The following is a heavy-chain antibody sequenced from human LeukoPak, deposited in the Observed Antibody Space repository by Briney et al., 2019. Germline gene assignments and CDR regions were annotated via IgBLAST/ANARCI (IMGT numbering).Heavy chain of an antibody. V-gene: IGHV4-4*02. CDR1: GGSISSSNW. D-gene: IGHD4-23*01. Sequence: SETLSLTCAVSGGSISSSNWWSWVRQPPGKGLEWIGEIYHSGSTNYNPSLKSRVTISVDKSKNQFSLKLSSVTAADTAVYYCASRWRWAPAFDYWGQGTLVTVSS. J-gene: IGHJ4*02. CDR3: ASRWRWAPAFDY. CDR2: IYHSGST.